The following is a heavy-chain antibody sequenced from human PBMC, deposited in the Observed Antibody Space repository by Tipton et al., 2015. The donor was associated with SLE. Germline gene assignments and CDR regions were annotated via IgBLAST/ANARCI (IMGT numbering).Heavy chain of an antibody. Sequence: TLSLTCTVSGGSISSGSDFWTWIRQPAGKGLEWIGYIFTSGTTKYNPSLQSRVTISADKSKNQFSLKLSSVTAADTAVYYCARDLGLLGFDYWGQGTLVTVSS. CDR2: IFTSGTT. V-gene: IGHV4-61*09. D-gene: IGHD3/OR15-3a*01. CDR3: ARDLGLLGFDY. J-gene: IGHJ4*02. CDR1: GGSISSGSDF.